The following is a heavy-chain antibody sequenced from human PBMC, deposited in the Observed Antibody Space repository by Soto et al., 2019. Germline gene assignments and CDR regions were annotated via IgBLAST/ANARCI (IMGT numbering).Heavy chain of an antibody. CDR1: GYTFTSYG. CDR2: ISAYNGNT. D-gene: IGHD3-10*01. Sequence: ASVKVSCKASGYTFTSYGISWVRQAPGQGLERMGWISAYNGNTNYAQKLQGRVTMTTDTSTSTAYMELRSLRSDDTAVYYCAREGEFAEWSVYYYYGMDVWGQGTTVTVSS. V-gene: IGHV1-18*01. J-gene: IGHJ6*02. CDR3: AREGEFAEWSVYYYYGMDV.